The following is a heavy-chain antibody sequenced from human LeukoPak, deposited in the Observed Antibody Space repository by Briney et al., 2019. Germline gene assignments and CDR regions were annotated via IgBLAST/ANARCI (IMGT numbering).Heavy chain of an antibody. V-gene: IGHV3-23*01. CDR1: GGTFSSYA. J-gene: IGHJ3*02. CDR3: AKDEPYSSSAGVSAFDI. CDR2: ISGSGGST. D-gene: IGHD6-6*01. Sequence: ASVKVSCKASGGTFSSYAMSWVRQAPGKGLEWVSAISGSGGSTYYADSVKGRFTISRDNSKNTLYLQMNSLRAEDTAVYYCAKDEPYSSSAGVSAFDIWGQGTMVTVSS.